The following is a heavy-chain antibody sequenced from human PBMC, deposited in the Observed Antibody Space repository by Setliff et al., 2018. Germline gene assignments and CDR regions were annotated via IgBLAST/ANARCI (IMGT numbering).Heavy chain of an antibody. CDR2: VNADGSTT. V-gene: IGHV3-74*01. D-gene: IGHD3-22*01. CDR3: ARTLGFYYDSSGYPVVHDALDL. CDR1: GFTFSSYW. Sequence: GGSLRLSCAASGFTFSSYWMYWVRQDPGKGLVWVSRVNADGSTTTYADSVKGRFTISRDNAKNTLYLQMNSLRAEDTAVYYCARTLGFYYDSSGYPVVHDALDLWGQGTMVTVSS. J-gene: IGHJ3*01.